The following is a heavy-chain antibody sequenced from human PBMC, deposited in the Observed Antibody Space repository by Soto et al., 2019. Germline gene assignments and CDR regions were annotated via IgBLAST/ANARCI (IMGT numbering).Heavy chain of an antibody. V-gene: IGHV1-69*04. CDR1: GGTFSSYT. Sequence: GASVKVSCKASGGTFSSYTISWVRQAPGQGLEWMGRIIPILGIANYAQKFQGGVTITADKSTSTAYMELSSLRSEDTAVYYCARDGDYDILTGYYTDPLPPTRHQTNYYYYGMDVWGQGTTVTVSS. CDR3: ARDGDYDILTGYYTDPLPPTRHQTNYYYYGMDV. D-gene: IGHD3-9*01. J-gene: IGHJ6*02. CDR2: IIPILGIA.